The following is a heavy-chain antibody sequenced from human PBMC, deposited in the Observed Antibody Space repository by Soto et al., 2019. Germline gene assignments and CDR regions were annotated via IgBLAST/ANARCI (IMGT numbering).Heavy chain of an antibody. CDR1: GGSFSGYY. V-gene: IGHV4-34*01. CDR2: INHSGST. J-gene: IGHJ5*02. CDR3: ARGGVTYYDFWSGYYEHRPVCNWFDP. D-gene: IGHD3-3*01. Sequence: SETLSLTCAVYGGSFSGYYWSWIRQPPGKGLEWIGEINHSGSTNYNPSLKSRVTMSVDTSKNQFPLKLSSVTAADTAVYYCARGGVTYYDFWSGYYEHRPVCNWFDPWGQGTLVTVSS.